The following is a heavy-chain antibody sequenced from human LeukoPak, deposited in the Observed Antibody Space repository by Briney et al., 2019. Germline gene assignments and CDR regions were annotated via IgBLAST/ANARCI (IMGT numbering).Heavy chain of an antibody. CDR2: INHSGST. Sequence: PSETPSLTCAVYGGSFSGYYWSWIRQPPGKGLEWIGEINHSGSTNYNPSLKSRVTISVDTSKNQFSLKLSSVTAADTAVYYCARGPVGKGIVVVVAARRYFDYWGQGTLVTVSS. D-gene: IGHD2-15*01. CDR1: GGSFSGYY. V-gene: IGHV4-34*01. CDR3: ARGPVGKGIVVVVAARRYFDY. J-gene: IGHJ4*02.